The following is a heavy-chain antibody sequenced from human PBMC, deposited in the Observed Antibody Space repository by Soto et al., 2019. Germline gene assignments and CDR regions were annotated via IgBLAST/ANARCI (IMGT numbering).Heavy chain of an antibody. Sequence: QVQLQQWGAGLFKPSETLSLTCAVYGGSFSGYYWSWIRQPPGKGLEWIGEINHSGSTNYSPSLKSRVPMSVDTSKTQVSLKLSSVTAADTAVYYCARDDGDLNAFDIWGQGTMVAVSS. CDR1: GGSFSGYY. D-gene: IGHD4-17*01. V-gene: IGHV4-34*01. CDR3: ARDDGDLNAFDI. J-gene: IGHJ3*02. CDR2: INHSGST.